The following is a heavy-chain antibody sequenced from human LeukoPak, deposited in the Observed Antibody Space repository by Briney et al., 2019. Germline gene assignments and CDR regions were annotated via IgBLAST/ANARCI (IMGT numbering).Heavy chain of an antibody. CDR3: ARAYYYGSGKGDYFDY. V-gene: IGHV4-39*01. Sequence: SETLSLTCTVSGGSISSSSYYWGWIRQPPGKGLEWIGSIYYSGSTYYNPSLKSRVTISVDTSKNQFSLKLSSVTAADTAVYYCARAYYYGSGKGDYFDYWGQGTLVTVSS. CDR2: IYYSGST. D-gene: IGHD3-10*01. J-gene: IGHJ4*02. CDR1: GGSISSSSYY.